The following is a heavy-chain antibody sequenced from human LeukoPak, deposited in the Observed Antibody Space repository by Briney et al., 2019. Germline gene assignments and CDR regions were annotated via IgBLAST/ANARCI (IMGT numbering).Heavy chain of an antibody. V-gene: IGHV3-23*01. J-gene: IGHJ4*02. CDR2: ISGSGGST. Sequence: GGSLRLSCAASGCTFSSYAMSWVRQAPGKGLEWVSAISGSGGSTYYADSVKGRFTISRDNSKNTLYLQMNSLRAEDTAVYYCAPLEDGSGSYTCYRGQGTLVTVSS. CDR3: APLEDGSGSYTCY. CDR1: GCTFSSYA. D-gene: IGHD3-10*01.